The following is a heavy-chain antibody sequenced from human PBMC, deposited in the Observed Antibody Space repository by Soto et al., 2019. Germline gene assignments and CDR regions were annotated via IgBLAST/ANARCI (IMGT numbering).Heavy chain of an antibody. D-gene: IGHD5-12*01. Sequence: QVQLVQSGAEVKKPGSSVKVSCKASGDPFTIFAISWVRQAPGQGLEWMGGIIPTIGTTNYAQRFQGRITITGDEPTGTAYMELSSLKSEDTAVYYCATDLGSGYDPGDYWGQGTLVTVSS. CDR1: GDPFTIFA. V-gene: IGHV1-69*12. CDR2: IIPTIGTT. CDR3: ATDLGSGYDPGDY. J-gene: IGHJ4*02.